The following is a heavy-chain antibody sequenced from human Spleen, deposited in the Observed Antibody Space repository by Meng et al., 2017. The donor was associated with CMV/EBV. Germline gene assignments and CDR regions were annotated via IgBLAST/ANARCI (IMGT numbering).Heavy chain of an antibody. V-gene: IGHV3-23*01. Sequence: FSTYGMTWVRPAPGKGLEWVSGISGSGGSTYYADSVKGRFTISRDNSKNTLYLQMNSLRAEDTAVYYCAKPRGNGNLPHNYYGMEVWGQGTTVTVSS. J-gene: IGHJ6*02. CDR2: ISGSGGST. CDR1: FSTYG. D-gene: IGHD1-1*01. CDR3: AKPRGNGNLPHNYYGMEV.